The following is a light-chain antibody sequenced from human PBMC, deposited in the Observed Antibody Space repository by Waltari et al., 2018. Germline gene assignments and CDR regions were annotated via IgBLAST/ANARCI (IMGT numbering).Light chain of an antibody. V-gene: IGLV1-47*01. CDR3: ATWDDRLSGPGV. J-gene: IGLJ3*02. Sequence: QSVLTQPPSASGTPGQRVTISCSGSSSNIGSNYGHWYQQLPGTAPKLLIYRNNQRPSGVPGRFAGSKAGTSASLAVSGLRSEEEADYYFATWDDRLSGPGVFGGGTKLTVL. CDR2: RNN. CDR1: SSNIGSNY.